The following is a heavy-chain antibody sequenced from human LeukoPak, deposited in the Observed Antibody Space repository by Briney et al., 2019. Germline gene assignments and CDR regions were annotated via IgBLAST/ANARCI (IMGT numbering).Heavy chain of an antibody. V-gene: IGHV3-30*04. D-gene: IGHD6-19*01. CDR3: AREDSSSGRAGIFGFS. CDR2: ISPDGTGK. CDR1: GFSISTYP. J-gene: IGHJ5*02. Sequence: GGSLRLSCATSGFSISTYPMHWVRQTPGKGLEWVAAISPDGTGKPYADSVKGRFTISRDNSRNTLDLQMDSLRDEDTAIYYCAREDSSSGRAGIFGFSWGQGTLVTVSS.